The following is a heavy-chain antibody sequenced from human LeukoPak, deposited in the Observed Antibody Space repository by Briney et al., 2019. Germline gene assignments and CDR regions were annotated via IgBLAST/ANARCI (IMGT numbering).Heavy chain of an antibody. CDR3: ARGGGAGWPLMDV. CDR1: GYTFTSYG. Sequence: AAVTVSCKASGYTFTSYGISGVGQAPGQGGEGMGWISAYNGNTNYAQKLQGRGTMTTDTSTSTAYMELRSLRSDDTAVYYCARGGGAGWPLMDVWGKGTTVTVSS. V-gene: IGHV1-18*01. CDR2: ISAYNGNT. D-gene: IGHD4-23*01. J-gene: IGHJ6*03.